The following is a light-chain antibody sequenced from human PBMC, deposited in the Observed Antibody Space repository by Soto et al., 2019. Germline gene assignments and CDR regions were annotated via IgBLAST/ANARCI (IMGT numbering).Light chain of an antibody. V-gene: IGKV3-20*01. Sequence: EIVLTQSPGTLSLSPGERATLSCRASQTVSSNYLAWYQQKPGQAPRLLIYSASTRATGIPDRFSGSGSGTDFTLTISRLEPEDYAVYYYQQYGTSPRTFGGGTKVDIK. CDR3: QQYGTSPRT. J-gene: IGKJ4*02. CDR2: SAS. CDR1: QTVSSNY.